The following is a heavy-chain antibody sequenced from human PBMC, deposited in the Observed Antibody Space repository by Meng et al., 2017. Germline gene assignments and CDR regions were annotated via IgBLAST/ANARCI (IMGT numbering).Heavy chain of an antibody. CDR1: GYSFTSYW. CDR3: ARHRAAWLDPTPPDY. D-gene: IGHD6-19*01. Sequence: KVSCMGSGYSFTSYWIGWVRQMPGNGLEWMGIIYPGDSDIRYSPSVQGQVTISADNPIITAYLQWSSLKASDTAMYYCARHRAAWLDPTPPDYWGQGTVVTFPS. CDR2: IYPGDSDI. V-gene: IGHV5-51*01. J-gene: IGHJ4*02.